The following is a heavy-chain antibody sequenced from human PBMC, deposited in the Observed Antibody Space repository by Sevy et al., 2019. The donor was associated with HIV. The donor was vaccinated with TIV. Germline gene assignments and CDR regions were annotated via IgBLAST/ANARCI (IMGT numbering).Heavy chain of an antibody. J-gene: IGHJ4*02. V-gene: IGHV3-7*01. CDR1: GFTFSKYW. CDR3: ARDDGNYYFHY. D-gene: IGHD1-7*01. Sequence: GGSLRLSCAASGFTFSKYWMGWVRQAPGKGLEWVANIKQDAGQKYYVDSVKSRFTISRDNAKNSLYLQTNSLRAEDTAVYFCARDDGNYYFHYWGQGTLVTVSS. CDR2: IKQDAGQK.